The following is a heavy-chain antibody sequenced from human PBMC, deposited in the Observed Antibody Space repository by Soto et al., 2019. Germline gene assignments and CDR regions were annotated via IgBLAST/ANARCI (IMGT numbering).Heavy chain of an antibody. J-gene: IGHJ5*02. CDR2: IIPIFGTA. V-gene: IGHV1-69*13. Sequence: SVKVSCKASGGTFSSYTISWVRQAPGQGLEWMGGIIPIFGTANYAQKFQGRVTITGDVSTSTAYMELSSLRSEDTAVYYCAAGDSSSWHWFAPWGQGTLVTVSS. CDR3: AAGDSSSWHWFAP. CDR1: GGTFSSYT. D-gene: IGHD6-13*01.